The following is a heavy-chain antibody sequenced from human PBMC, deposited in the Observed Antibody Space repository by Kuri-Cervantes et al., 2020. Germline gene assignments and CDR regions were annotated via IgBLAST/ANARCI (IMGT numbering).Heavy chain of an antibody. CDR3: ARSAGSGSYYDYMGV. V-gene: IGHV3-64*02. Sequence: GESLKISCAASGFTFSYHGMHWVRQAPGKGLEYVSAISGSAGSTYYVDSVKGRFVISRDNSKNTLYLQMGSLRAGDMGVYYCARSAGSGSYYDYMGVWGKGTTVTVSS. J-gene: IGHJ6*03. CDR2: ISGSAGST. CDR1: GFTFSYHG. D-gene: IGHD3-10*01.